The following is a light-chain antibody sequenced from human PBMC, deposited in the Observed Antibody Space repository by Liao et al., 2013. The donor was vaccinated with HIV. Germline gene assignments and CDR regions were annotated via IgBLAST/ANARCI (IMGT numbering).Light chain of an antibody. J-gene: IGLJ3*02. V-gene: IGLV3-1*01. CDR2: QDR. CDR3: QAWDSSTALVL. CDR1: KLGDKY. Sequence: SYELTQPPSVSVSPGQTASITCSGDKLGDKYACWYQQKPGQSPVLVIYQDRKRPSGIPERFSGSNSGNTATLTISGTQAMDEADYYCQAWDSSTALVLFGGGTKLTVL.